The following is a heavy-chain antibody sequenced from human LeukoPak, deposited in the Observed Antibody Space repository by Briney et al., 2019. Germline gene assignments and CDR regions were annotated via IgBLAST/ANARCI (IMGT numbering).Heavy chain of an antibody. CDR2: IYYSGST. V-gene: IGHV4-39*01. CDR1: GGSISSSSYY. J-gene: IGHJ6*03. CDR3: AYYYYYMDV. Sequence: SETLSLTCTVSGGSISSSSYYWGCIRQPPGKGLEWIGSIYYSGSTYYNPSLKSRVPISVDTPKSQFSLKLSSVTAADTAVYYCAYYYYYMDVWGKGTTVTVSS.